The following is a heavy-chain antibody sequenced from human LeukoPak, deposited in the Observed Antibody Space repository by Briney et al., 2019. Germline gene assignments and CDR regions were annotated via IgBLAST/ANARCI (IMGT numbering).Heavy chain of an antibody. J-gene: IGHJ4*02. V-gene: IGHV4-34*01. Sequence: SGTLSLTCAVYGGSFSGYYWSGIRQPPGKGLEWMGEINRRGGTNYNPSPKSRVTTSLDATKNKFSRMLISVTSAETTVYYFSRGLGGVPADMPLGSYWGQGTLVSVST. D-gene: IGHD2-2*01. CDR1: GGSFSGYY. CDR3: SRGLGGVPADMPLGSY. CDR2: INRRGGT.